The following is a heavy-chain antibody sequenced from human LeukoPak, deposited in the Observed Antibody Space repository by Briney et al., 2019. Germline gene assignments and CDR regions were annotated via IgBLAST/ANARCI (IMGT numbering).Heavy chain of an antibody. CDR2: IKQDGSEK. CDR1: GSTFSSYW. V-gene: IGHV3-7*01. Sequence: GGSLRLSCAASGSTFSSYWMSWVRQAPGKGLEWVANIKQDGSEKYYVDSVKGRFTISRDNAKNSLYLQMNSLRAEDTAVYYCARRVPYYYYMDVWGKGTTVTVSS. CDR3: ARRVPYYYYMDV. J-gene: IGHJ6*03. D-gene: IGHD4/OR15-4a*01.